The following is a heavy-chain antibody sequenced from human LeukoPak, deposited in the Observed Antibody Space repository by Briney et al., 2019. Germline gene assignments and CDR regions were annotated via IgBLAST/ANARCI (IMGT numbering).Heavy chain of an antibody. CDR1: GFTFSSYA. CDR3: AKFGYSTGWYGEFDY. CDR2: ISASGGST. Sequence: GGSLRLSCAASGFTFSSYAMNWVRQAPGKGLEWVSTISASGGSTDYADSVKGRFTVSRDNSKNMVYLQMNSLSAEDTAVFYCAKFGYSTGWYGEFDYWGQGTLVTVSS. V-gene: IGHV3-23*01. D-gene: IGHD6-19*01. J-gene: IGHJ4*02.